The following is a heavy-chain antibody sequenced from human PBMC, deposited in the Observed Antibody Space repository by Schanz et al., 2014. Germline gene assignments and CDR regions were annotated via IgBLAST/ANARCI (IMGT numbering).Heavy chain of an antibody. CDR3: AASSGWHPSTDY. CDR1: GFSFSSYA. Sequence: EVQLLESGGGLVEPGGSLRLSCAASGFSFSSYAMGWVRQARGKGLEWVSIIFTDGRTYYADSVKGRFTISRDSSKNTLFLQMNSLRTEDTAVYYCAASSGWHPSTDYWGQGTLVTVSS. V-gene: IGHV3-23*03. CDR2: IIFTDGRT. J-gene: IGHJ4*02. D-gene: IGHD6-19*01.